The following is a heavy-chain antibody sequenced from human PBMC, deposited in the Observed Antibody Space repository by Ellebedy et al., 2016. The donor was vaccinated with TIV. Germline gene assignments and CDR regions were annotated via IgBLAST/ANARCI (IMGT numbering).Heavy chain of an antibody. D-gene: IGHD2/OR15-2a*01. CDR1: GYTFTKYG. Sequence: ASVKVSCKASGYTFTKYGISWVRQAPGQGLGWMGWISGYNGDTNYAQKFQGRVTMTIDTFASTAYMELRSLRSDDTAMYFCARGFYEKFNPWGQGTLVTVSS. V-gene: IGHV1-18*01. CDR2: ISGYNGDT. J-gene: IGHJ5*02. CDR3: ARGFYEKFNP.